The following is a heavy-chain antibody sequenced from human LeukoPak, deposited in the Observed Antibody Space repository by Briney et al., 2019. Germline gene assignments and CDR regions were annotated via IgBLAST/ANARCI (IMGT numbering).Heavy chain of an antibody. CDR2: IIPIFGTA. V-gene: IGHV1-69*13. CDR1: GGTFSSYA. CDR3: ARDLSYYDSSGYFD. J-gene: IGHJ4*02. Sequence: SVKVSCKASGGTFSSYAISWVRQAPGQGLEWMGGIIPIFGTANCAQKFQGRVTITADESTSTAYMELSSLRSEDTAVYYCARDLSYYDSSGYFDWGQGTLVTVSS. D-gene: IGHD3-22*01.